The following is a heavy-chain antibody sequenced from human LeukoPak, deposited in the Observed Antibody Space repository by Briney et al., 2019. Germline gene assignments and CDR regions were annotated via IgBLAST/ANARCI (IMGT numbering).Heavy chain of an antibody. Sequence: GGSLRLSCAASGFTFSSYGMHWVRQAPGKGLEWVANIKQDGSEKYYVDSVKGRFTISRDNAKNSLYLQMNSLRAEDTAVYYCARVGMGAYFDYWGQGTLVTVSS. CDR1: GFTFSSYG. CDR2: IKQDGSEK. CDR3: ARVGMGAYFDY. J-gene: IGHJ4*02. V-gene: IGHV3-7*01. D-gene: IGHD1-26*01.